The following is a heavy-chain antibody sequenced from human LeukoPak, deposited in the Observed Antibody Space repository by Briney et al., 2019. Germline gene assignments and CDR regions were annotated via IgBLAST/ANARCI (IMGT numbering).Heavy chain of an antibody. Sequence: PSETLSLTCTVSGGSISSSSYYWGWIRQPPGKGLEWIGSIYYSGSTYYNPSLKSRVTISVDTSKNQFSLKLSSVTAADTAVYYCAREAEYYDSSGYSGIDYWGQGTLVTVSS. CDR3: AREAEYYDSSGYSGIDY. CDR2: IYYSGST. V-gene: IGHV4-39*07. D-gene: IGHD3-22*01. CDR1: GGSISSSSYY. J-gene: IGHJ4*02.